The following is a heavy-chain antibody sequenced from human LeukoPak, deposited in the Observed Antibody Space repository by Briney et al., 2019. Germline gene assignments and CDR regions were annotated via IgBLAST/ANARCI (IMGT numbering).Heavy chain of an antibody. CDR2: ISAYNGNT. Sequence: ASVKVSCKASGYTFTSYGISWVRQAPGQGLEWMGWISAYNGNTNYAQKLQGRVTVTRDTSTSTVHMELSGLRSEDTAVYYCARDQEAFDYWGQGTLVTVSS. CDR1: GYTFTSYG. J-gene: IGHJ4*02. V-gene: IGHV1-18*01. CDR3: ARDQEAFDY.